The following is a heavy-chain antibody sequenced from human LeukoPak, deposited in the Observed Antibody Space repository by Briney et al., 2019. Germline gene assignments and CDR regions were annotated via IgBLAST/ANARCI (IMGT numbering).Heavy chain of an antibody. D-gene: IGHD6-6*01. V-gene: IGHV5-10-1*04. CDR1: GYSFTSYW. CDR3: ARRGSSSSVDY. CDR2: IDPSDSYT. Sequence: GESLKISCKGSGYSFTSYWISWVRQMPGKGLEWMGRIDPSDSYTNYSPSFQGQVTISVDKSISTAYLQWSSLKASDTAMYYCARRGSSSSVDYWGQGTLVTVSS. J-gene: IGHJ4*02.